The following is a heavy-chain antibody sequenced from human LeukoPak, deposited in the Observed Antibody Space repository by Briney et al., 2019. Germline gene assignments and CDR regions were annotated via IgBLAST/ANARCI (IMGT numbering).Heavy chain of an antibody. J-gene: IGHJ4*02. CDR2: INHSGST. CDR3: APEGNYGHS. D-gene: IGHD1-7*01. V-gene: IGHV4-34*01. Sequence: SETLSLTCAVYGGSFSGYYWSWIRQPPGKGLGWIGEINHSGSTNYSPSLKSRVTISVDTSKNQFSLKLSSVTAADTAVYYCAPEGNYGHSWGQGTLVTVSS. CDR1: GGSFSGYY.